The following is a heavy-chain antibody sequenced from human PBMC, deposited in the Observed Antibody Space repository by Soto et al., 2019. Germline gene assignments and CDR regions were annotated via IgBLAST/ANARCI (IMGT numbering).Heavy chain of an antibody. Sequence: ASVKVSCKASGYTFTSYGISWVRQAPGQGLEWMGWINTYNGNTNYAQKLQGRVTMTTDTSTSTAYMELRSLRSDDTAVYYCARDPIVTIPAAMAFGGFWFDPWGQGTLVTVSS. CDR2: INTYNGNT. V-gene: IGHV1-18*04. D-gene: IGHD2-2*01. CDR3: ARDPIVTIPAAMAFGGFWFDP. J-gene: IGHJ5*02. CDR1: GYTFTSYG.